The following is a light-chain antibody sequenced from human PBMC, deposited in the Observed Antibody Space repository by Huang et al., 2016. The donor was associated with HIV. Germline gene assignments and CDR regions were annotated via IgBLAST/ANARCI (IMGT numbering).Light chain of an antibody. Sequence: EIVMTQSPATPSVSPGERATLSCRASQSVSSNLAWFQQNPGQAPRLLIFGTSTRATGIPARFSGSGSGTEFTLTISSLQSEDFVVYYCQQYNIWPRAFGQGTKVEIK. CDR2: GTS. V-gene: IGKV3-15*01. CDR1: QSVSSN. CDR3: QQYNIWPRA. J-gene: IGKJ1*01.